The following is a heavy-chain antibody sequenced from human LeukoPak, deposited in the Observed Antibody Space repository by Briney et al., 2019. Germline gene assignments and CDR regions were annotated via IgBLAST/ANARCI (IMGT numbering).Heavy chain of an antibody. CDR3: ARDLVHYYDSSGYFED. Sequence: EASVKVSCKASGYTFTSYGISWVRQAPGQGLEWMGWISAYNGNTNYAQKLQGRVTMTTDTSMSTAYMELRSLRSDDTAVYYCARDLVHYYDSSGYFEDWGQGTLVTVSS. J-gene: IGHJ4*02. CDR1: GYTFTSYG. CDR2: ISAYNGNT. D-gene: IGHD3-22*01. V-gene: IGHV1-18*01.